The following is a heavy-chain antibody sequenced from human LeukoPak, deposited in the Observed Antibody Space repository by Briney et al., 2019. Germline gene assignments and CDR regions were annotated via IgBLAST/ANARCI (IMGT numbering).Heavy chain of an antibody. CDR1: GFTFDNYA. J-gene: IGHJ4*02. D-gene: IGHD3-16*01. CDR3: AKDLESWKFGYGHYYFDY. Sequence: PGGSLRLSCAASGFTFDNYAMHWVRQAPGKGLEWVSSMSWSPGSMDYGDSVKGRFTISRDKAKNSLYLQMNSLRPEDTAVYYCAKDLESWKFGYGHYYFDYWGQGTLVTVSS. V-gene: IGHV3-9*01. CDR2: MSWSPGSM.